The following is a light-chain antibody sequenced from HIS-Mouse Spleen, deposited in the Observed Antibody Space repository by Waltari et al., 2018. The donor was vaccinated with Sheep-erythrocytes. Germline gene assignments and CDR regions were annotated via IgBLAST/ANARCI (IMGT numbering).Light chain of an antibody. V-gene: IGLV2-11*01. Sequence: QSALTQPRSVSGSPVQSVTISCTGTSSDVGGYNYVSWYQQHPGKAPKLMIYDVSKRPSGVPDRCSGSKSGNTASLTISGLQAEDEADYYCCSYAGSYNHVFATGTKVTVL. J-gene: IGLJ1*01. CDR3: CSYAGSYNHV. CDR2: DVS. CDR1: SSDVGGYNY.